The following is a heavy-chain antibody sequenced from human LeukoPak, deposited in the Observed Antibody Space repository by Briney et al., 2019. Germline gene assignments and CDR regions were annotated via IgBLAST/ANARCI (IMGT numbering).Heavy chain of an antibody. CDR1: GFTVSSNY. D-gene: IGHD4-23*01. Sequence: TGGSLRLSCAASGFTVSSNYMSWVRQAPGKGLEWVSVIYSGGSTYYADSVKGRFTISRDNSKNTPYLQMNSLRAEDTAVYYCARAGNGRFDPWGQGTLVTVSS. CDR2: IYSGGST. V-gene: IGHV3-53*01. CDR3: ARAGNGRFDP. J-gene: IGHJ5*02.